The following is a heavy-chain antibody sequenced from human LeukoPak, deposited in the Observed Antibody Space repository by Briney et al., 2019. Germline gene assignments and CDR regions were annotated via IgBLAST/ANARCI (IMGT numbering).Heavy chain of an antibody. V-gene: IGHV3-53*01. D-gene: IGHD3-3*01. CDR1: GFTVSSNY. Sequence: GGSLRLSCAASGFTVSSNYMSWVRQAPGKGLEWVSVIYSGGSTYYADSVKGRFTISRDNSKNTLYLQMNSLRAEDTAVYYCARYVYGVVTSFDYWGQGTLVTVSS. CDR2: IYSGGST. J-gene: IGHJ4*02. CDR3: ARYVYGVVTSFDY.